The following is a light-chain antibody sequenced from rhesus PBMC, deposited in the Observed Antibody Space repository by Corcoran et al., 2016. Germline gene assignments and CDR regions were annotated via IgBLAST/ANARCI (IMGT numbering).Light chain of an antibody. J-gene: IGKJ2*01. V-gene: IGKV1-32*01. CDR1: EGISRD. CDR2: YAN. Sequence: DIQMTQSPSSLSASVGDRVTITCRASEGISRDVNWYQQKPGKAPKLQYYYANRLESGVPSRFSGTGSGTEFTLTISRLQPEDFATYYWPQYNSIPYGVSQGTKVEIK. CDR3: PQYNSIPYG.